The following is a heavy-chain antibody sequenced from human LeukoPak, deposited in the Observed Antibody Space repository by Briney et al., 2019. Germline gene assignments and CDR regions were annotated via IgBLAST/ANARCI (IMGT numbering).Heavy chain of an antibody. CDR2: ISWISGSI. J-gene: IGHJ3*02. Sequence: PGRSLRLSCAASGFTFDDYAMHWVRQAPGKGLEWVSGISWISGSIGYADSVKGRFTISRDNAKNSLYLQMNSLRAEDTALYYCAKAIRYDLVVVPAAIRSNDAFDIWGQGTMVTVSS. V-gene: IGHV3-9*01. CDR3: AKAIRYDLVVVPAAIRSNDAFDI. CDR1: GFTFDDYA. D-gene: IGHD2-2*02.